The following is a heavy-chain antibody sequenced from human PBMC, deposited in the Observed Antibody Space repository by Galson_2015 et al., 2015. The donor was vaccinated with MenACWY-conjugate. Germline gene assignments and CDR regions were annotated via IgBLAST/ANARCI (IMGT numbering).Heavy chain of an antibody. D-gene: IGHD2-15*01. Sequence: SVKVSCKASGYTFTRYLMHWVRQAPGQRLEWMGWIDPGNGHTQYSRKFQDRISITRDTSASTAYMELSSLRPEDTAVYYCARDPLKIVVVEYYFNSWGQGTLVTVSS. J-gene: IGHJ4*02. V-gene: IGHV1-3*01. CDR2: IDPGNGHT. CDR3: ARDPLKIVVVEYYFNS. CDR1: GYTFTRYL.